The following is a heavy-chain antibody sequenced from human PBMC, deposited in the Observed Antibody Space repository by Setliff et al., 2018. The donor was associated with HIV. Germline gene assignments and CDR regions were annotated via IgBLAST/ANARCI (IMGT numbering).Heavy chain of an antibody. D-gene: IGHD6-6*01. CDR1: GGSFSGYY. CDR3: ARRIAARPFDY. J-gene: IGHJ4*02. CDR2: INHSGST. V-gene: IGHV4-34*01. Sequence: PSETLSLTCAVYGGSFSGYYWSWIRQPPGKGLERIGEINHSGSTNYNPSLKSRVTISVDTSKNQFSLKLSSVTAADTAVYYCARRIAARPFDYWGQGTLVTVSS.